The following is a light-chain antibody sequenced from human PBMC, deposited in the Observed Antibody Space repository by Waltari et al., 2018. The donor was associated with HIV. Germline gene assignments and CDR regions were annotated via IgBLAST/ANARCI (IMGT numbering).Light chain of an antibody. J-gene: IGLJ2*01. Sequence: QSALTQPDSVSGSPGQSTTISCTGTSSNIGIYNYVSWYQQHPGKAPKIMIYEVSNRPSCVSNRLSGCKSGGTASLTISGLKAEKEADYYCRPDTSSSTVVFGGGTKLTVL. CDR2: EVS. CDR3: RPDTSSSTVV. V-gene: IGLV2-14*01. CDR1: SSNIGIYNY.